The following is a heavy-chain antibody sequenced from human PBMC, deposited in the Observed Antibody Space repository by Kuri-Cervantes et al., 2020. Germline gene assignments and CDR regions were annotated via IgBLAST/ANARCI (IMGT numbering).Heavy chain of an antibody. CDR2: IYYSGST. D-gene: IGHD2-15*01. CDR3: ARHWAVVAATSWFDP. Sequence: GSLRLSCTVSGGSISSSSYYWGWIRQPPGKGLEWIGSIYYSGSTYYNPSLKSRVTISVDTSKNQFSLNLSSVTAADTAVYYCARHWAVVAATSWFDPWGQGTLVTVSS. CDR1: GGSISSSSYY. V-gene: IGHV4-39*01. J-gene: IGHJ5*02.